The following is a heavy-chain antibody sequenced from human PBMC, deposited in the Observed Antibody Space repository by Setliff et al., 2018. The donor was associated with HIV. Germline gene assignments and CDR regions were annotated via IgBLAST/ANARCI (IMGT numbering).Heavy chain of an antibody. V-gene: IGHV1-2*02. CDR1: GYTVTDYY. CDR3: ARAGLLSTPLSYYYYMDV. Sequence: ASVKVSGKASGYTVTDYYMQWVRQAPGQGLVWMGWINTNSGGTNYEQKFLDRVIMTRDTAISTAYMELSSMRSDDTAVYYCARAGLLSTPLSYYYYMDVWGQGTTVTVSS. J-gene: IGHJ6*02. D-gene: IGHD6-19*01. CDR2: INTNSGGT.